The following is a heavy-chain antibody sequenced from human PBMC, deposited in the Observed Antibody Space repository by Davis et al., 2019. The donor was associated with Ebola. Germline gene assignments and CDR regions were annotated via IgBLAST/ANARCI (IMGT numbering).Heavy chain of an antibody. Sequence: GESLKISCAASGFTFSSYWMHWVRQAPGKGLVWVSRIYTDGSSTSYADSVKGRFTISRDNAKNTLYLQMNSLSAEDTAVYYCARGAAHGYSGYDHWGQGTLVTVSS. CDR3: ARGAAHGYSGYDH. D-gene: IGHD5-12*01. CDR1: GFTFSSYW. V-gene: IGHV3-74*01. CDR2: IYTDGSST. J-gene: IGHJ5*02.